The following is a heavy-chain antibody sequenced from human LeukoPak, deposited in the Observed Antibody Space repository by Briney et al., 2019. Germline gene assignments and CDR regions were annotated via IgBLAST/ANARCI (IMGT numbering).Heavy chain of an antibody. V-gene: IGHV1-69*19. Sequence: SVKVSCKASGGTFSSYAICWVRQARGQGLEWMGGIIPIFGTANYAQKFQGRVTITADESTSTAYMELSSLRSEDTAVYYCARVTLGYSRSGDNYYYYGMDVWGQGTTVSVSS. CDR2: IIPIFGTA. D-gene: IGHD6-13*01. CDR1: GGTFSSYA. J-gene: IGHJ6*02. CDR3: ARVTLGYSRSGDNYYYYGMDV.